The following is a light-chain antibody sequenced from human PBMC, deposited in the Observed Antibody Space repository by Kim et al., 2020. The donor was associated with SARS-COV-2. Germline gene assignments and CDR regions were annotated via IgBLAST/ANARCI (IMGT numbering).Light chain of an antibody. Sequence: SVTISCTGTSSDFGNYKYVSWYQQHPGKAPKFIIYEVNKRPSGVPDRFSGSKSGNTASLTVSGLQAEDEAHYYCSSYAGTNNYVFGTGTKVTVL. CDR3: SSYAGTNNYV. CDR2: EVN. CDR1: SSDFGNYKY. V-gene: IGLV2-8*01. J-gene: IGLJ1*01.